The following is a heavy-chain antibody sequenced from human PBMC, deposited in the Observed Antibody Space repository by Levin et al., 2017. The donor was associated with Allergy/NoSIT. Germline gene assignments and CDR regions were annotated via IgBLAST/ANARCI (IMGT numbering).Heavy chain of an antibody. J-gene: IGHJ4*02. CDR2: ISGSGGST. V-gene: IGHV3-23*01. D-gene: IGHD3-16*02. CDR1: GFTFSSYA. CDR3: EGGLSGW. Sequence: GASVKVSCAASGFTFSSYAMSWVRQAPGKGLEWVSAISGSGGSTYYADSVKGRFTISRDNSKNTLYLQMNSLRAEDTAVYYCEGGLSGWWGQGTLVTVSS.